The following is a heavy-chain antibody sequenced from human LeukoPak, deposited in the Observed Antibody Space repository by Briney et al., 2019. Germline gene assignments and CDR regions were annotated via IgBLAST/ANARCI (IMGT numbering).Heavy chain of an antibody. Sequence: PSETLSLTCTVSGGSISSSSYYWGWIRQPPGNGLDWIGSIYYSGSTYYNPSLKSRVTISVDTSKNQFSLKLSSVTAADTAVYYCARHPTAAQLKYYFDYWGQGTLVTVSS. D-gene: IGHD6-13*01. J-gene: IGHJ4*02. CDR1: GGSISSSSYY. CDR3: ARHPTAAQLKYYFDY. CDR2: IYYSGST. V-gene: IGHV4-39*01.